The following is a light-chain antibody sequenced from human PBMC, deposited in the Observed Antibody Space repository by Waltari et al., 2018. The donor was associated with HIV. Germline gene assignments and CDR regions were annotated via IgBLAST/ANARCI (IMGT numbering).Light chain of an antibody. Sequence: DIQMTQSPSTLSASVGDRVTITCRASENIYTWLAWYQLKPGKAPKVLIYKASTLESGVPSRFSGSGSGTEFTLTISSLQPDDFASYYCQQYNTYLLTFGGGTKVDIK. V-gene: IGKV1-5*03. CDR3: QQYNTYLLT. CDR1: ENIYTW. J-gene: IGKJ4*01. CDR2: KAS.